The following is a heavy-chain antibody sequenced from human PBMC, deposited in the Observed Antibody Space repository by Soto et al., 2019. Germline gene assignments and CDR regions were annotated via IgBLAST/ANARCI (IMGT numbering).Heavy chain of an antibody. Sequence: QVQLVESGGGVVQPGRSLRLSCAASGFTFSSYAMHWVRQAPGKGLEWVAVISYDGSNKYYADSVKGRFTISRDNSKNMLYLQMNSLRAEYTAVYYCARAKGIAAAVRRTEFDYWGQGTLVTVSS. D-gene: IGHD6-13*01. J-gene: IGHJ4*02. V-gene: IGHV3-30-3*01. CDR3: ARAKGIAAAVRRTEFDY. CDR2: ISYDGSNK. CDR1: GFTFSSYA.